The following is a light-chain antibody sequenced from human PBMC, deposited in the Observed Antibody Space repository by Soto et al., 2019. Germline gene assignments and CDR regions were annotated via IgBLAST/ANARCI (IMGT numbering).Light chain of an antibody. CDR3: QQSHSSPWT. Sequence: DIQMTQSPSSLSASVGDRVTITCRASQSIRTYLNWYQMKPGKAPKLLISGASSLQSGVPSRFSGGGSETDFTLTISSLQSEDFATYYCQQSHSSPWTFGQGTKVEVK. CDR2: GAS. V-gene: IGKV1-39*01. CDR1: QSIRTY. J-gene: IGKJ1*01.